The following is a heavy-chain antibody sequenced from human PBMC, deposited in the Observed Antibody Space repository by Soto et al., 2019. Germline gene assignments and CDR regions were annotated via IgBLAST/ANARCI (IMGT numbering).Heavy chain of an antibody. Sequence: QLQLHESGPGLAKPSETLSLTCTVSGGSTSNYYWGWIRQPPGKGLEWIGTIYYTGSTYYNPSLNSRVTIPLDPSQNQFSLNLSSVTAADMAVYYCVRAQGSGLMDLWGQGTPVTVSS. D-gene: IGHD3-10*01. CDR3: VRAQGSGLMDL. CDR1: GGSTSNYY. V-gene: IGHV4-39*01. CDR2: IYYTGST. J-gene: IGHJ6*02.